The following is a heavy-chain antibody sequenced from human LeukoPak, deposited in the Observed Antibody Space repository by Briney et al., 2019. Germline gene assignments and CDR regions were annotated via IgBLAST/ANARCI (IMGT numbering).Heavy chain of an antibody. CDR1: GYTFTSCA. CDR2: INAGNGNT. D-gene: IGHD2-8*01. J-gene: IGHJ4*02. Sequence: ASVKVSCKASGYTFTSCAMHWVRQAPGQRLEWMGWINAGNGNTKYSQKFQGRVTITRDTSADTAYMELSSLRSEDTAVYYCVRLKYCTNGVCYAGFDYWGQGTLVTVSS. V-gene: IGHV1-3*01. CDR3: VRLKYCTNGVCYAGFDY.